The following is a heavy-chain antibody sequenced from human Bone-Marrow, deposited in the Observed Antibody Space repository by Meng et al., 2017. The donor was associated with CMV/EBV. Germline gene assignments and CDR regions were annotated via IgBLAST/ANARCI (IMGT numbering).Heavy chain of an antibody. V-gene: IGHV4-34*01. CDR3: ARDSSDILTGSFDY. Sequence: SETLSLTCAVYGGSFSGYYWSWIRQPPGKGLEWIGEINHSGSTNYNPSLKSRVTISVDTSKNQFSLKLSSVTAADTAVYYCARDSSDILTGSFDYWGQGTLVTVSS. CDR1: GGSFSGYY. CDR2: INHSGST. J-gene: IGHJ4*02. D-gene: IGHD3-9*01.